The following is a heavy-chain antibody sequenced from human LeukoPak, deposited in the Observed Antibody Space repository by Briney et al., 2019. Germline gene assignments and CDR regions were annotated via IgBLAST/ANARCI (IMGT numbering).Heavy chain of an antibody. J-gene: IGHJ5*02. CDR1: GFTFKDYT. D-gene: IGHD4-17*01. CDR3: ARASTEYAVTDGFDT. V-gene: IGHV3-21*06. CDR2: VSFGSSYI. Sequence: PGGSLRLPCAASGFTFKDYTMNWVRQSPGKGLQWVSYVSFGSSYISYADSLKGRFTISRDDAKSSVYLEMTSLRTDDTAVYYCARASTEYAVTDGFDTWGPGTLVTVSS.